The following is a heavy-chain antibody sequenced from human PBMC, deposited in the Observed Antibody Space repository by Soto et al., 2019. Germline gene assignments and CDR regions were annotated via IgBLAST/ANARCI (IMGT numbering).Heavy chain of an antibody. V-gene: IGHV2-70*01. D-gene: IGHD3-3*01. CDR3: ARMKRRITIFGVVPYYYYGLDV. CDR1: GFSLSTSGMC. J-gene: IGHJ6*02. CDR2: IDWDDDK. Sequence: SGPTLVNPTQTLTLTCTFSGFSLSTSGMCVSWIRQPPGRALEWLALIDWDDDKYYSTSLKTRLTISQDTSKNQVVLTMTNMEPVDTATYYCARMKRRITIFGVVPYYYYGLDVWGQGTTVTVSS.